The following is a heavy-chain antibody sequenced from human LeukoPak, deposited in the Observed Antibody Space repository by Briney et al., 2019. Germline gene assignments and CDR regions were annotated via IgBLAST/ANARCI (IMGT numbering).Heavy chain of an antibody. Sequence: SETLSLTCAVYGGSFSGYYWSWIRQPPGKGLEWIGEINHSGSTNYNPSLKSRVTISVDTSKNQFSLKLSSVTAADTAVHYCARNPGYGLPGLAYWGQGTLVTVSS. CDR1: GGSFSGYY. J-gene: IGHJ4*02. D-gene: IGHD3/OR15-3a*01. V-gene: IGHV4-34*01. CDR3: ARNPGYGLPGLAY. CDR2: INHSGST.